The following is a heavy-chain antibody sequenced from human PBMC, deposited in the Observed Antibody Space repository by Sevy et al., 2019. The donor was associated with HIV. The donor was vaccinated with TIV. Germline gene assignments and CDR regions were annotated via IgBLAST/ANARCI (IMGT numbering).Heavy chain of an antibody. V-gene: IGHV3-49*04. Sequence: GGSLTLSCTVSGFTFGDYTLSWVRHAPGKGLEWVAFIRGKPYGGTTEYAASVKGRFTSSRDESKSIAYLQMNSLKTEDTAVYYCTRVEGAADWGMDVWGQGTTVTVSS. J-gene: IGHJ6*02. D-gene: IGHD1-26*01. CDR3: TRVEGAADWGMDV. CDR1: GFTFGDYT. CDR2: IRGKPYGGTT.